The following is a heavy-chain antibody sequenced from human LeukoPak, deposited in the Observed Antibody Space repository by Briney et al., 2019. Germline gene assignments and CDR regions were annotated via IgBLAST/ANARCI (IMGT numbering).Heavy chain of an antibody. CDR2: VSLTGLT. V-gene: IGHV4-4*02. CDR3: SRENGAFSPFGY. CDR1: GGSITSTNW. D-gene: IGHD2-8*01. Sequence: AETLSLTCGLSGGSITSTNWWSWVRQPPGPGLEWIGEVSLTGLTNYNPSLSSRVLMALDTSKNHLSVNLTSVTAADTAIYYCSRENGAFSPFGYWGQGTLVTVSS. J-gene: IGHJ4*02.